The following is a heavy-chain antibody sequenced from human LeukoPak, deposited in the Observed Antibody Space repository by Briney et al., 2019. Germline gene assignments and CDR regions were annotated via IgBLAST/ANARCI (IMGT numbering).Heavy chain of an antibody. J-gene: IGHJ4*02. CDR3: AREGDSSNDY. V-gene: IGHV4-34*01. D-gene: IGHD6-13*01. CDR1: GGSFSGYY. Sequence: PSETLSLTCAVYGGSFSGYYWSWIRQPPGKGLEWIGEINHSGSTNYNPSLKSRVTISVDTSKNQFSLKLSSVTAADTAVYYCAREGDSSNDYWGQGTLVTVSS. CDR2: INHSGST.